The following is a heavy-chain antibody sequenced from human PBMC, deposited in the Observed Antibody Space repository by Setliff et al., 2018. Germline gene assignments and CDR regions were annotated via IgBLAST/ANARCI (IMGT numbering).Heavy chain of an antibody. CDR2: ISGYTGET. Sequence: ASVKVSCKASGNRFTDYFLHWVRQAPGQGLEWMGSISGYTGETNYAQKFQARVTMTADTSTKTVYMELRSLTSDDTAVYYCTRSRAPSVVLAADFDFWGQGTPVTVSS. CDR3: TRSRAPSVVLAADFDF. V-gene: IGHV1-18*04. CDR1: GNRFTDYF. D-gene: IGHD2-21*01. J-gene: IGHJ4*02.